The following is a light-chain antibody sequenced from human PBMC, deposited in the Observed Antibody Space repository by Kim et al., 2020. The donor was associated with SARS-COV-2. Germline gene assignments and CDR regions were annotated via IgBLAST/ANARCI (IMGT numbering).Light chain of an antibody. CDR3: QTWDTGIHV. V-gene: IGLV4-69*01. CDR1: SGHSRNA. J-gene: IGLJ3*02. Sequence: QSVLTQSPSASASLGASVKLTCTLSSGHSRNAIAWHQQKPERGPRYLMKLNSDGSHTKGDGIPDRFSGSSSGAERYLTISSLQSEDEADYYCQTWDTGIHVFGGGTQLTVL. CDR2: LNSDGSH.